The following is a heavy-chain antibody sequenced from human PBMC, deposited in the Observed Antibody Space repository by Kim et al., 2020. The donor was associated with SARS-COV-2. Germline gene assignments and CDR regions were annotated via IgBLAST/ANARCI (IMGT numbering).Heavy chain of an antibody. V-gene: IGHV1-69*13. CDR2: IIPIFGTT. J-gene: IGHJ6*02. D-gene: IGHD2-2*01. CDR3: AGGIVVLPGAAQNYYYYYYVMDV. Sequence: SVKVSCKASGGTFSNYAISWVRQAPGQGLEWMGGIIPIFGTTNYAQKFQGRVTITADESTSIAYMELSSLTSEDTAVFYCAGGIVVLPGAAQNYYYYYYVMDVWGQGTTVTVS. CDR1: GGTFSNYA.